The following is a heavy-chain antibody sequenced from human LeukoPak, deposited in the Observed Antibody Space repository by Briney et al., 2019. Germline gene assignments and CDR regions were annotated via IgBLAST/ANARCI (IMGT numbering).Heavy chain of an antibody. V-gene: IGHV1-69*05. J-gene: IGHJ4*02. D-gene: IGHD1-14*01. CDR2: IIPIFGTA. Sequence: GASVKVSCKASGGTFSSYAISWVRQAPGQGLEWMGGIIPIFGTANYAQKFQGRVTITTDESTSTAYMELNSLRSEDTAVYYCARSRGGQITGDFDYWGQGTLVAVSS. CDR1: GGTFSSYA. CDR3: ARSRGGQITGDFDY.